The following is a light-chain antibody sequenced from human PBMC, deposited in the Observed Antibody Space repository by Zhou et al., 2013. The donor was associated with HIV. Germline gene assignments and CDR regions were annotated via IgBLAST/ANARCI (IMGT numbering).Light chain of an antibody. V-gene: IGLV2-14*01. J-gene: IGLJ1*01. Sequence: GISNRFSGSKSGNTASLTISGLQAEDEADYYCSSYTSSSTPYVFGTGTKVTVL. CDR3: SSYTSSSTPYV.